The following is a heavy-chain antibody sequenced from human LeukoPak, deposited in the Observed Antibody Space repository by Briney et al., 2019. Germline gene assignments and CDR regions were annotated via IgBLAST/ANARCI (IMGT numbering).Heavy chain of an antibody. CDR1: GFTFSSYA. Sequence: GGSLRLSCAASGFTFSSYAMHWVRQAPGKGLEWVAVIWHDGSNKYYADSVKGRFTISRDNSKNTLYLQMNSLRAEDTAIYYCAKGSSGGRPYYFDYWGQGTLVTVSS. J-gene: IGHJ4*02. CDR3: AKGSSGGRPYYFDY. V-gene: IGHV3-33*08. D-gene: IGHD3-22*01. CDR2: IWHDGSNK.